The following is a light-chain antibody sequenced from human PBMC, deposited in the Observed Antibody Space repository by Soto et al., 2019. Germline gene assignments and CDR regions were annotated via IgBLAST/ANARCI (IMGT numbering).Light chain of an antibody. CDR1: SSNIGAAYD. Sequence: QSVLTQPPSVSGAPGQKVTISCTRSSSNIGAAYDVHWYQHLPETAPKLLIYGNNNRPSGVPDRFSGSKSGTSASLAITGLQAEDEADYYCQSYDSSLSGWVFGGGTKVT. CDR2: GNN. V-gene: IGLV1-40*01. CDR3: QSYDSSLSGWV. J-gene: IGLJ3*02.